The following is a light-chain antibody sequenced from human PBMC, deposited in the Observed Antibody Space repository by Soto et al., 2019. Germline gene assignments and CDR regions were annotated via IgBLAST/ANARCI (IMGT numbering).Light chain of an antibody. CDR1: TRDIAGYNY. V-gene: IGLV2-14*01. Sequence: QSALTQPASVSGSLGQSITISCTGTTRDIAGYNYISWYQQLPGKAPKLMIYQVTIRPSGISNRFSGSKSGNTASLTTSGLQAEDEADYYCTSFSSSTSLYVFGTGTQVTVL. CDR2: QVT. CDR3: TSFSSSTSLYV. J-gene: IGLJ1*01.